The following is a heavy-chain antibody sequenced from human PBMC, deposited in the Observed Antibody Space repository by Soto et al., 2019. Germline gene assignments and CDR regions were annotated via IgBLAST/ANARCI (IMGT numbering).Heavy chain of an antibody. CDR3: ARGYDILTGYYSNFDY. Sequence: GASVKVSCKASGYTFTSYDINWVRQATGQGLEWMGWMNPNSGNTNYAQKLQGRVTMTTDTSTSTAYMELRSLRSDDTAVYYCARGYDILTGYYSNFDYWGQGTLVTVSS. CDR2: MNPNSGNT. D-gene: IGHD3-9*01. V-gene: IGHV1-8*01. J-gene: IGHJ4*02. CDR1: GYTFTSYD.